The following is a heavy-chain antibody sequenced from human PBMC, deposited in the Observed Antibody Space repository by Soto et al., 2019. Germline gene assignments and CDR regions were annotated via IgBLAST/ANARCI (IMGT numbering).Heavy chain of an antibody. J-gene: IGHJ6*02. Sequence: SETLSLTCTVSGGSVSSGSYYWSWIRQPPGKGLEWIGYIYYSGSTNYNPSLKSRVTISVDTSKNQFSLKLSSVTAADTAVYYCARGSGDYGGNSTYYYYGMDVWGQGTTVTVSS. CDR1: GGSVSSGSYY. CDR2: IYYSGST. D-gene: IGHD4-17*01. V-gene: IGHV4-61*01. CDR3: ARGSGDYGGNSTYYYYGMDV.